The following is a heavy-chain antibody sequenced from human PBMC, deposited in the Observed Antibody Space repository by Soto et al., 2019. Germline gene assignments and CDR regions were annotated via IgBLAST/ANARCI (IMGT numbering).Heavy chain of an antibody. J-gene: IGHJ6*02. CDR3: AREIRNTYYYGSGSYTYYYGMDV. CDR2: ISYDGSNK. CDR1: GFTFSSYA. Sequence: QVQLVESGGGVVQPGRSLRLSCAASGFTFSSYAMHWVRQAPGKGLEWVAVISYDGSNKYYADSVKGRFTISRDNSKNTLYLQMNSLRAEDTAVYCCAREIRNTYYYGSGSYTYYYGMDVWGQGTTVTVSS. D-gene: IGHD3-10*01. V-gene: IGHV3-30-3*01.